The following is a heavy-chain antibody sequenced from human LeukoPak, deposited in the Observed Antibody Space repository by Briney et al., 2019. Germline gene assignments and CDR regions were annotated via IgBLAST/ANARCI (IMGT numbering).Heavy chain of an antibody. CDR3: ARDNRYYCSGCCCYGTASDY. J-gene: IGHJ4*02. CDR1: GFTFDDYG. Sequence: PGGSLRLSCAASGFTFDDYGMSCVRQDPGEGLGWVSYISSSSSYIYYAHSVKGRFSISKDNAKNSLYLQMNSLRAEDTAVYYCARDNRYYCSGCCCYGTASDYWGQGTLVTVSS. V-gene: IGHV3-21*01. D-gene: IGHD2-15*01. CDR2: ISSSSSYI.